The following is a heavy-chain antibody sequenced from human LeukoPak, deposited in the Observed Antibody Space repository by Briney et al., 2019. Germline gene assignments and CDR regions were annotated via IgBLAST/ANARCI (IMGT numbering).Heavy chain of an antibody. CDR3: ARDPYGGSDY. CDR1: GFTFSNYW. CDR2: IKQDGSEK. Sequence: TGGSLRLSCAASGFTFSNYWMSLVRQAPGKGLEWVANIKQDGSEKYYVDSVKGRFTISRDNAKNSLYLQMNSLRAEDTAVYRCARDPYGGSDYWGQGTLVTVSS. D-gene: IGHD4-23*01. J-gene: IGHJ4*02. V-gene: IGHV3-7*04.